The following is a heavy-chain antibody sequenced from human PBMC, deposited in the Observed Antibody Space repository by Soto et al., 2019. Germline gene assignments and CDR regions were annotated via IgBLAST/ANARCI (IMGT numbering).Heavy chain of an antibody. CDR1: GFTSDNYA. CDR3: ARGHHYGDYGGWFDP. D-gene: IGHD4-17*01. V-gene: IGHV3-9*02. Sequence: EVQLVESGGGLVQPGGSLRLSCAASGFTSDNYAMHWVRHAPGKGLEWVSGIRWNSGSMAYADSVKGRFTISRDSAKNSLYLQMNSLRPEDTALYYCARGHHYGDYGGWFDPWGQGTLVTVS. CDR2: IRWNSGSM. J-gene: IGHJ5*02.